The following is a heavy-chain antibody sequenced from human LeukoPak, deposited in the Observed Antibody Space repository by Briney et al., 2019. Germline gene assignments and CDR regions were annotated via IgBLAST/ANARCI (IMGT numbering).Heavy chain of an antibody. D-gene: IGHD3-9*01. J-gene: IGHJ4*02. Sequence: PGGSLRLSCATSGFTFSSYSIVWVRQAPGKGLEWVSYVSSSSSKLHYADSVKGRFTISRDNAKNSVYLQMNSLRAEDTAVYYCVRSVDYDILSGSVWGQGALVTVSS. CDR3: VRSVDYDILSGSV. CDR1: GFTFSSYS. CDR2: VSSSSSKL. V-gene: IGHV3-21*01.